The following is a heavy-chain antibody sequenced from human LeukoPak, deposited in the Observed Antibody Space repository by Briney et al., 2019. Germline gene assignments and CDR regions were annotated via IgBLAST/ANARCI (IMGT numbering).Heavy chain of an antibody. CDR1: RFIFSSYN. CDR2: ISSTSSTI. CDR3: ARAQPAVAGPHAFDI. Sequence: GGSLRLSCAASRFIFSSYNMNWVRQAPGKGLEWVSSISSTSSTIYYADSVKGRFTISRDNAKKALYLQMNSLRVGDTAVYYCARAQPAVAGPHAFDIWGQGTMVTVAS. J-gene: IGHJ3*02. V-gene: IGHV3-48*01. D-gene: IGHD6-19*01.